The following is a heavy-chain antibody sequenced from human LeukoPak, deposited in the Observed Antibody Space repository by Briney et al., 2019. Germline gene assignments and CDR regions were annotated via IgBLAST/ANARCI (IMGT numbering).Heavy chain of an antibody. V-gene: IGHV4-34*01. CDR3: ARADGYDSSGYYPNY. CDR1: GGSFSGYY. J-gene: IGHJ4*02. D-gene: IGHD3-22*01. Sequence: SETLSLTCAVYGGSFSGYYWSWIRQPPGKGLEWIGEISHSGRTNYNPSLKSRVTISVDTSKNQFSLKLSSVTAADTTVYYCARADGYDSSGYYPNYWGQGTLVTVSS. CDR2: ISHSGRT.